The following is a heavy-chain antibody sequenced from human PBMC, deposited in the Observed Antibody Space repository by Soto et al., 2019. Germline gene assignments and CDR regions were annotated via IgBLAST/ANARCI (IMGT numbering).Heavy chain of an antibody. Sequence: SLRLSCTASGFTFRDYVMHWVRQAPGKGLEWVAIISYDGINKSYADSVRGRFTISRDNSRNTVYLQMNSLRAEDTAVYYCARDPGGDFDYYFMGVWGQGTTVTVSS. D-gene: IGHD3-10*01. V-gene: IGHV3-30-3*01. J-gene: IGHJ6*02. CDR1: GFTFRDYV. CDR3: ARDPGGDFDYYFMGV. CDR2: ISYDGINK.